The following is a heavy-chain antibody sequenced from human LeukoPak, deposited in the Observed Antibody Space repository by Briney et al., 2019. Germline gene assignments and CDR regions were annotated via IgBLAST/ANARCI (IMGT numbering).Heavy chain of an antibody. CDR1: GFTFTKYW. Sequence: GGSLRLSCAASGFTFTKYWMHWLRQAPGKGLVWVSRVNSDGSRTTYADSVKGRFTISRDNANNTLYLQMNSLTAEDTAVYYCAREGSVTNDYWGQGSLVTVSS. J-gene: IGHJ4*02. CDR2: VNSDGSRT. D-gene: IGHD4-17*01. V-gene: IGHV3-74*03. CDR3: AREGSVTNDY.